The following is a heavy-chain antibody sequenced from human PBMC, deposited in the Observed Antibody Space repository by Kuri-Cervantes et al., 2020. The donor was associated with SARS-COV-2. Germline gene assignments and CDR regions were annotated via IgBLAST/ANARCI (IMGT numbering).Heavy chain of an antibody. V-gene: IGHV4-34*01. D-gene: IGHD6-13*01. J-gene: IGHJ4*02. Sequence: SETLSLTCTVSGGSISGYYWSWIRQPPGKGLEWIGEINHSGSTNYNPSLKSRVTISVDTSKNQFSLKLSSVTAADTAVYYCARFAGIAAAGTRTVYDYWGQGTLVTVSS. CDR2: INHSGST. CDR1: GGSISGYY. CDR3: ARFAGIAAAGTRTVYDY.